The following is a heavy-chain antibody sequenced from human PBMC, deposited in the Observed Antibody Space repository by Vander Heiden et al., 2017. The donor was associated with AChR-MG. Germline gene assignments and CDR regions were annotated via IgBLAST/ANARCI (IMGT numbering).Heavy chain of an antibody. Sequence: QAQLQQSGPGLVKPSHTPSLTCAISGDSVPSNSAAGNWRRQSPSRGPEWLGRTYYRSKWYNDYAVSVKSRISINPDTSKNQFSLQLNSVTPEDTAVYYCARDWKTHWNFDLWGRGTLVTVSS. V-gene: IGHV6-1*01. J-gene: IGHJ2*01. CDR3: ARDWKTHWNFDL. D-gene: IGHD1-1*01. CDR1: GDSVPSNSAA. CDR2: TYYRSKWYN.